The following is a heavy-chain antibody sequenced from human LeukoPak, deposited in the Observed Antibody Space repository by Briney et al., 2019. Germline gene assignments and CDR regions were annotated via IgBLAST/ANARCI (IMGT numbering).Heavy chain of an antibody. CDR1: GFTFSSYA. Sequence: GGSLRLSCAASGFTFSSYAMSWVRQAPGKGLEWVSAISGSGGSTYYADSVKGRFTISRDNSKNTLYLQMNSLRAEDTAVYYCARDGLMTTVVTPSHYWGQGTLVTVSS. V-gene: IGHV3-23*01. D-gene: IGHD4-23*01. CDR3: ARDGLMTTVVTPSHY. CDR2: ISGSGGST. J-gene: IGHJ4*02.